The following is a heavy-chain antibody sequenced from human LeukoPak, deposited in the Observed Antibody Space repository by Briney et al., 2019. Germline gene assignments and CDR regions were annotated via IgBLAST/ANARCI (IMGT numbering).Heavy chain of an antibody. V-gene: IGHV5-51*01. Sequence: GESLKISCKASGYSFTTYWIAWVRQMPGKGLEWMGIIYPGDSDTRYSPSFQGQVTISADKSISTAYLQWSSLKASDTAMYYCARLRDWRSGGWQRDYWGQGTLVTVSS. J-gene: IGHJ4*02. CDR3: ARLRDWRSGGWQRDY. CDR2: IYPGDSDT. CDR1: GYSFTTYW. D-gene: IGHD6-19*01.